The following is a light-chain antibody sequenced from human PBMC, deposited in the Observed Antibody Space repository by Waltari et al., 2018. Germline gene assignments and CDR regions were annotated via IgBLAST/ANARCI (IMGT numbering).Light chain of an antibody. CDR3: GSYTGSTTWV. CDR1: TSDAGGYNS. J-gene: IGLJ3*02. CDR2: DVR. V-gene: IGLV2-14*01. Sequence: QSALTQPASVSGSPGQSITISCTGATSDAGGYNSVSWYQQRPGKAPKLLIFDVRNGPSGVSNRFSGAKSGSTASLTISGRQAEDEAAYYCGSYTGSTTWVFGGGTKLTVL.